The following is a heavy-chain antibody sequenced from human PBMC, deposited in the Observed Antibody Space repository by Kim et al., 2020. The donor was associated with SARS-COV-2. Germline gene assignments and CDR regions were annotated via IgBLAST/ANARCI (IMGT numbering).Heavy chain of an antibody. CDR1: GGSISSGVYY. J-gene: IGHJ4*02. CDR2: IYYSGST. CDR3: ARCNYDSSGYYYVNDY. Sequence: SETLSLNCTVSGGSISSGVYYWNWIRQHPEKGLEWIGYIYYSGSTYYNPSLKSRVTMSVDTSNNQFSLRLSSVTAADTAVYYCARCNYDSSGYYYVNDYWGQGLLVTVSS. D-gene: IGHD3-22*01. V-gene: IGHV4-31*03.